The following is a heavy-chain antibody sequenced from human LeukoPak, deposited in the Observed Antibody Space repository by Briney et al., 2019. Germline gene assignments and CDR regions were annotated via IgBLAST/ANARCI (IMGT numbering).Heavy chain of an antibody. CDR3: ARDVLAAGSCDY. CDR1: GFTFSSYS. CDR2: ISSSSSCI. J-gene: IGHJ4*02. Sequence: GGSLRLSCAASGFTFSSYSMNWVRQAPGKGLEWVSSISSSSSCIYYADSVKGRFTISRDNAKNSLYLQMNSLRAEDTAVYYCARDVLAAGSCDYWGQGTLVTVSS. V-gene: IGHV3-21*01. D-gene: IGHD6-13*01.